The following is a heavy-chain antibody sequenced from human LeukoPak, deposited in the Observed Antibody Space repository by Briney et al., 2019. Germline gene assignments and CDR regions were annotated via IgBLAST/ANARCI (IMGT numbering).Heavy chain of an antibody. CDR3: ARGGRVDYFDY. V-gene: IGHV3-66*01. J-gene: IGHJ4*02. CDR2: IYSGGST. Sequence: GGSLRLSCAASGFTVSSNYMSWVRQAPGKGLEWVSVIYSGGSTYYADSVKGRFTIPRDNSKNTLYLQMNTLRAEDTAVYYCARGGRVDYFDYWGQGTLVTVSS. CDR1: GFTVSSNY.